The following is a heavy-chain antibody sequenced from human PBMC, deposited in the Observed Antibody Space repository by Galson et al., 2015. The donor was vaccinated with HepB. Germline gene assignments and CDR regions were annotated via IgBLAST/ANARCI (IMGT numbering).Heavy chain of an antibody. Sequence: QSGAEVKKPGESLKISCKGSGYSFTSYWIAWLRQVPGKGLEWMGIIYPGDSDTRYSPSFQGQVTISADKSISTAYLQWNTLKASDTAMYYCSRGGYCTTNSCYTFDPWGQGTLVTVSS. J-gene: IGHJ5*02. V-gene: IGHV5-51*01. CDR2: IYPGDSDT. CDR3: SRGGYCTTNSCYTFDP. CDR1: GYSFTSYW. D-gene: IGHD2-2*02.